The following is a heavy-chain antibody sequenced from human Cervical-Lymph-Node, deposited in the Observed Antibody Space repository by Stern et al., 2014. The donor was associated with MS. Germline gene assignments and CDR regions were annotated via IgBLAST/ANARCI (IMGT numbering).Heavy chain of an antibody. CDR2: ISSSSSYI. D-gene: IGHD4-17*01. CDR3: ARDMTTAWFDP. V-gene: IGHV3-21*01. CDR1: GFTFSSYS. J-gene: IGHJ5*02. Sequence: VQLVESGGGLVKPGGSLRLSCAASGFTFSSYSMNWVRQAPGKGLEWVSSISSSSSYIYYAASVKGRFTISRDNAKNSLYLQMNSLRAEDTAVYSCARDMTTAWFDPWGQGTLVTVSS.